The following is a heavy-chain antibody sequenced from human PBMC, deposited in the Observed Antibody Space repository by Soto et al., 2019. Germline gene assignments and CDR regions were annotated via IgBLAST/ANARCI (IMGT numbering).Heavy chain of an antibody. CDR2: IIPIFGTA. V-gene: IGHV1-69*01. Sequence: QVQLVQSGAEVKKPGSSVKVSCKASGGTFSSYAISWVRQAPGQGLEWMGGIIPIFGTANYAQKFQGRVTITADESTSTAYMELSSLRSEDTAVYYCADGGYSGFRGGTRAFDIWGQGTMVTVSS. CDR3: ADGGYSGFRGGTRAFDI. CDR1: GGTFSSYA. D-gene: IGHD5-12*01. J-gene: IGHJ3*02.